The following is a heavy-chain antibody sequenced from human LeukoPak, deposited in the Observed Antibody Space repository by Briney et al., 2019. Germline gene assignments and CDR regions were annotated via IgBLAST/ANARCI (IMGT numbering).Heavy chain of an antibody. J-gene: IGHJ4*02. D-gene: IGHD2-2*01. V-gene: IGHV3-43*02. CDR3: AKVGRYCSSTSCSLPFDY. CDR2: ISGDGGST. CDR1: GFPFDDYA. Sequence: QPGGSLRLSCSASGFPFDDYAMHWVRQAPGKGLEWVSLISGDGGSTYYADSVKGRFNISRDNSKNSLYLQMNSLRTEDTALYYCAKVGRYCSSTSCSLPFDYWGQGTLVTGSS.